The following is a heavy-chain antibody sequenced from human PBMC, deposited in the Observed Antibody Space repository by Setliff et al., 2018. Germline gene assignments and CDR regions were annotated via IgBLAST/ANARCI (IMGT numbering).Heavy chain of an antibody. D-gene: IGHD6-19*01. CDR3: EGRAVADRGLDF. J-gene: IGHJ3*01. V-gene: IGHV3-48*03. Sequence: QPGGSLRLSCVASGFTFSNYEMNWVRQAPGKGLEWVSSIGASGSDKYYADSVKGRFTISRDNAKNSLSLQMNSLRTDDTAFYYCEGRAVADRGLDFWGQGTMVTVSS. CDR1: GFTFSNYE. CDR2: IGASGSDK.